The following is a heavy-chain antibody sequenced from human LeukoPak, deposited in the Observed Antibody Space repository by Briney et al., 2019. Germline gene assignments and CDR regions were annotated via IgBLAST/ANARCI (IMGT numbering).Heavy chain of an antibody. J-gene: IGHJ4*02. V-gene: IGHV4-59*01. D-gene: IGHD6-13*01. CDR3: ARAIAAAGLFDY. CDR1: GGPISTYH. CDR2: IYYSGST. Sequence: SETLSLTCTVSGGPISTYHWSWVRQPPGKGLEWIGYIYYSGSTNYNPSLKSRVTISVDTSKNQFSLKLSSVTAADTAVYYCARAIAAAGLFDYWGQGTLVTVSS.